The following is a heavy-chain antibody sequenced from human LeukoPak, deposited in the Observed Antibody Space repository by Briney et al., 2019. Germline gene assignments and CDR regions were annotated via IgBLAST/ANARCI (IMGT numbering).Heavy chain of an antibody. V-gene: IGHV3-74*01. Sequence: GGSLRLSCAASGFTFSSYWMHWVRQAPGKGLVWVSRINSDGSSTSYADSVKGRFTISRDNAKNTLYLQMNSLRAEDTAVYYCAREGGFYYDSSGYYYDAFDIWGQGTMVTVSS. D-gene: IGHD3-22*01. J-gene: IGHJ3*02. CDR3: AREGGFYYDSSGYYYDAFDI. CDR2: INSDGSST. CDR1: GFTFSSYW.